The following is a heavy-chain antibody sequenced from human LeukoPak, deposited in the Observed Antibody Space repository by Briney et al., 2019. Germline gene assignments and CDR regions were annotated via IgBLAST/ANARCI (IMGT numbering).Heavy chain of an antibody. CDR2: IYISGST. CDR1: GGSISSAAYY. V-gene: IGHV4-61*02. Sequence: PSQTLSLTCTVSGGSISSAAYYWSWIRQPAGKGLEWIARIYISGSTNYNPSLKSRVSMSIDTSKNQFSLKLSSVTAADRAVYYCARGRGVPQNWFDPWGQGTLVTVSS. J-gene: IGHJ5*02. CDR3: ARGRGVPQNWFDP. D-gene: IGHD3-10*01.